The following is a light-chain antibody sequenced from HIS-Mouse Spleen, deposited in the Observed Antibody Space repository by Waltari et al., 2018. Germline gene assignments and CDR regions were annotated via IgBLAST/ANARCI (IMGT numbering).Light chain of an antibody. CDR3: YSTDSSGNHRV. V-gene: IGLV3-10*01. CDR1: ALPKKY. Sequence: SYELTQPPSVSVSPGQTARITCSGDALPKKYASWYQQKSGQAPVLVIYEDSKRPSGIPERFSGSSSGTMATLTISGDQVEDEADYYCYSTDSSGNHRVFGGGTKLTVL. J-gene: IGLJ2*01. CDR2: EDS.